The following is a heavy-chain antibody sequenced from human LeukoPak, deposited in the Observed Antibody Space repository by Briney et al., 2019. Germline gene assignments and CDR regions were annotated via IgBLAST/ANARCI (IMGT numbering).Heavy chain of an antibody. J-gene: IGHJ6*02. CDR1: GYTFTSYG. V-gene: IGHV1-18*01. CDR3: ARMEFYCSGGSCYSHYYYGMDV. D-gene: IGHD2-15*01. Sequence: ASVKVSCKASGYTFTSYGISWVRQAPGQGLEWMGWISAYNGNTNYAQKLQGRVTMTTDTSTSTAYMELRSLRSDDTAVYYCARMEFYCSGGSCYSHYYYGMDVWGQGTTVTVSS. CDR2: ISAYNGNT.